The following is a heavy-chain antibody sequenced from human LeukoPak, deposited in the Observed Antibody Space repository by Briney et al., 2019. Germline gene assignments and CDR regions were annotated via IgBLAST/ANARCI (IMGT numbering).Heavy chain of an antibody. CDR3: ARAPHYDFWSGLDD. V-gene: IGHV1-2*02. D-gene: IGHD3-3*01. Sequence: ASVKVSCKASGYTFTGYYMHWLRQAPGQGLEWMGWINPNSDGTNYAQKFQGRVTMTRDTSISTAYMELSRLKSDDTAVYYCARAPHYDFWSGLDDWGQGTLVTVSS. CDR2: INPNSDGT. J-gene: IGHJ4*02. CDR1: GYTFTGYY.